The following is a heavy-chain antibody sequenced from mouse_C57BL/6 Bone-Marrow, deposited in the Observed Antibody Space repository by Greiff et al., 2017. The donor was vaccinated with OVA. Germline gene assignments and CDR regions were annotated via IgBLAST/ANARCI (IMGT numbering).Heavy chain of an antibody. V-gene: IGHV5-6*01. CDR3: ARHGDYGSFFDY. CDR1: GFTFSSYG. Sequence: VMLVESGGDLVKPGGSLKLSCAASGFTFSSYGLSWVRQTPDKRLEWVATISSGGSYTYYPDSVQGRFTISRDNAKNTLYLQMSSLKSEDTAMYYCARHGDYGSFFDYWGQGTTLTVSS. J-gene: IGHJ2*01. CDR2: ISSGGSYT. D-gene: IGHD1-1*01.